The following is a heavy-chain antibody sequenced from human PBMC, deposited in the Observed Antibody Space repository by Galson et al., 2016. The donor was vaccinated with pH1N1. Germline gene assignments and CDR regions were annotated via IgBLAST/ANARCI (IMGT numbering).Heavy chain of an antibody. J-gene: IGHJ6*02. Sequence: CAISGDSVSSNSAAWNWIRQSPSRGLEWLGRTYYRSKWYNDYAVSVKSRITINPDTSKNQFSLQLNSVTPEDTAVYYCARGGFYYDSSDPSYGMDVWGQGTTVTVSS. CDR1: GDSVSSNSAA. CDR2: TYYRSKWYN. CDR3: ARGGFYYDSSDPSYGMDV. V-gene: IGHV6-1*01. D-gene: IGHD3-22*01.